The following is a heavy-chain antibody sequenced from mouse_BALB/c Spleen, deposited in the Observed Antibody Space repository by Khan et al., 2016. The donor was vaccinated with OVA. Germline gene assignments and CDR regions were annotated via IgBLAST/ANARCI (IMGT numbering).Heavy chain of an antibody. J-gene: IGHJ3*01. Sequence: EVELVESGGGLVQPGGSRKLSCAASGFTFSTFGMHWVRQAPEKGLELVASIGSDSSTFYYADTVKGRFTISRDNPKNTLLLQLPSLRSEDTAMYECASTHFWSRIATWGQGTMVTVSA. V-gene: IGHV5-17*02. CDR2: IGSDSSTF. CDR3: ASTHFWSRIAT. CDR1: GFTFSTFG.